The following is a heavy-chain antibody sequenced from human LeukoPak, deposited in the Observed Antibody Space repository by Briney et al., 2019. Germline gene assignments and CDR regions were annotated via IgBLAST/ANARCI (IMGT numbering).Heavy chain of an antibody. CDR2: ISSSSSYI. CDR1: GFTFSSYS. J-gene: IGHJ5*02. V-gene: IGHV3-21*01. CDR3: ARQNSITGTRMYNWFDP. Sequence: GGSLRLSCAASGFTFSSYSMNWVRQAPGKGLEWVSSISSSSSYIYYADSVKGRFTISRDNAKNSLYLQMNSLRAEDTAVYYCARQNSITGTRMYNWFDPWGQGTLVTVSS. D-gene: IGHD1-7*01.